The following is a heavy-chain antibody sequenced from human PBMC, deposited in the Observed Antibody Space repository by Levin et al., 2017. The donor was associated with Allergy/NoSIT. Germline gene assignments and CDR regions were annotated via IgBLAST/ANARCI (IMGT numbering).Heavy chain of an antibody. D-gene: IGHD3-9*01. J-gene: IGHJ4*02. Sequence: SGPTLVKPPQTLTLTCTFSGFSLSTSGVGVGWIRQPPGKALEWLALIYWDDDKRYSPSLKSRLTITKDTSKNQVVLTMTNMDPVDTATYYCAHTSEYSSSARYYDILTGDYYFDYWGQGTLVTVSS. CDR3: AHTSEYSSSARYYDILTGDYYFDY. CDR2: IYWDDDK. CDR1: GFSLSTSGVG. V-gene: IGHV2-5*02.